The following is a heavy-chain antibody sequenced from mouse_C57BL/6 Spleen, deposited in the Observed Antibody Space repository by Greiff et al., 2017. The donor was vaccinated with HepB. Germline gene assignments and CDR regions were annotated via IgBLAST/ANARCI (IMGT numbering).Heavy chain of an antibody. Sequence: EVQLQQSGPELVKPGASVKISCKASGYTFTDYYMNWVKQSHGKSLEWIGDINPNNGGTSYNQKFKGKATLTVDKSSSTAYMELRSLTSEDSAVYYCARSRGSSYYAMDYWGQGTSVTVSS. J-gene: IGHJ4*01. CDR2: INPNNGGT. CDR1: GYTFTDYY. CDR3: ARSRGSSYYAMDY. V-gene: IGHV1-26*01. D-gene: IGHD1-1*01.